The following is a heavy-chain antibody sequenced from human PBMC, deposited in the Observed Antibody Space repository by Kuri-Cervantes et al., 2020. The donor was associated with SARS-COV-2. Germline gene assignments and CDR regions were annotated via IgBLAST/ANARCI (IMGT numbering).Heavy chain of an antibody. CDR1: GFTFSSYA. CDR2: ISYDGSNK. J-gene: IGHJ3*02. Sequence: GGSMKITCAASGFTFSSYAMHWVRQAPGKGLEWVAVISYDGSNKYYADSVKGRFTISRDNSKNTLYLQMNSLRAEDTAVYYCARDRPGRAFDIWGQGTMVTVSS. V-gene: IGHV3-30-3*01. CDR3: ARDRPGRAFDI.